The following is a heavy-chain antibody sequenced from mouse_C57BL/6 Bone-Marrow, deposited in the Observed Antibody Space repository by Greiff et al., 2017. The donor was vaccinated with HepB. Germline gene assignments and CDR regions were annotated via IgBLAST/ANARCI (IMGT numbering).Heavy chain of an antibody. CDR2: ISDGGSYT. J-gene: IGHJ3*01. CDR3: AREGFFFAWFAY. CDR1: GFTFSSYA. Sequence: VKLMESGGGLVKPGGSLKLSCAASGFTFSSYAMSWVRQTPEKRLEWVATISDGGSYTYYPDNVKGRFTISRDNAKNNLYLQMSHLKSEDTAMYYCAREGFFFAWFAYWGQGTLVTVSA. V-gene: IGHV5-4*01.